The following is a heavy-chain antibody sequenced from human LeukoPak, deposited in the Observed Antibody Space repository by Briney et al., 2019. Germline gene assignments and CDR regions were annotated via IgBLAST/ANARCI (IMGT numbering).Heavy chain of an antibody. CDR1: GFTFSSYG. V-gene: IGHV3-30*02. D-gene: IGHD3-22*01. CDR2: IRYDGSNK. Sequence: GGSLRLSCAASGFTFSSYGMHWVRQAPGKGLEWVAFIRYDGSNKYYADSVKGRFTISRDNSKNTLYLQMNSLRAEDTAVYYCARVLHKRNYDSTTYYGYWGQGTLVTVSS. J-gene: IGHJ4*02. CDR3: ARVLHKRNYDSTTYYGY.